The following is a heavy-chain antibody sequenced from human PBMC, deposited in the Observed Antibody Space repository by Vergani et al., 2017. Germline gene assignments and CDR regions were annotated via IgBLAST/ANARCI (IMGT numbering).Heavy chain of an antibody. CDR2: ISYDGSNK. J-gene: IGHJ3*02. Sequence: QVQLVESGGGVVQPGRSLRLSCAASGFTFSSYAMHWVRQAPGKGLEWVAVISYDGSNKYYADSVKGRFTISRDNSKNTLYLQMNSLRAEDTAVYYCARSRLIWYYYGSGSSGAFDIWGQGTMVTVSS. CDR1: GFTFSSYA. CDR3: ARSRLIWYYYGSGSSGAFDI. D-gene: IGHD3-10*01. V-gene: IGHV3-30-3*01.